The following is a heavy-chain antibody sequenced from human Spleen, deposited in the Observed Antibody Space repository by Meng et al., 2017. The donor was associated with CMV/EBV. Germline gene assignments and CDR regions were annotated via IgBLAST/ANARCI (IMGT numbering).Heavy chain of an antibody. J-gene: IGHJ4*02. CDR2: IYPGDSDT. CDR3: ARRNGPFDY. V-gene: IGHV5-51*01. Sequence: LKISCKGSGYSVSNYWIGWVRQMPGKGLEWMGSIYPGDSDTKYSPSFQGQVTISADKSITTAYLQWSSLKASDTAMYYCARRNGPFDYWGQGTLVTVSS. CDR1: GYSVSNYW. D-gene: IGHD2-8*01.